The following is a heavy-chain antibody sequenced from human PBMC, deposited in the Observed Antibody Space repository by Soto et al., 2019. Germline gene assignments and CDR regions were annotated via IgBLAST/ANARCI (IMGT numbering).Heavy chain of an antibody. CDR2: ISYEGRSE. V-gene: IGHV3-30*18. Sequence: PGGSLRLACVGSGFTFSNFGMHWVRQAPGKGREWVAGISYEGRSESYVDSVRGRFTLSRDNSKNTLSRHMLSLRPQDTGVYYCAKDLDVVMVLSATRGMDVWGQGTTVTVSS. D-gene: IGHD2-15*01. CDR3: AKDLDVVMVLSATRGMDV. J-gene: IGHJ6*02. CDR1: GFTFSNFG.